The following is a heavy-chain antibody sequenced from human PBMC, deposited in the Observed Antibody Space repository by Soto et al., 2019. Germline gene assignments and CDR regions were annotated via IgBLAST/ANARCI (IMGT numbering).Heavy chain of an antibody. CDR3: ARGHEDIVATIQNLFDP. D-gene: IGHD5-12*01. CDR1: GGSFSGYY. J-gene: IGHJ5*02. Sequence: SETLSLTCAVYGGSFSGYYWSWIRQPPGKGLEWIGEINHSGSTNYNPSLKSRVTISVDTSKNQFSLKLSSVTAADTAVYYCARGHEDIVATIQNLFDPWGQGTLVTVSS. CDR2: INHSGST. V-gene: IGHV4-34*01.